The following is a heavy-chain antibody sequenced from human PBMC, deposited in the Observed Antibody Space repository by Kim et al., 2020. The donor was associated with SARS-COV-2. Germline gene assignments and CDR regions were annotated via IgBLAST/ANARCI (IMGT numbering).Heavy chain of an antibody. D-gene: IGHD6-13*01. CDR2: INHSGST. Sequence: SETLSLTCAVYGGSFSGYYWSWIRQPPGKGLEWIGEINHSGSTNYNPSLKSRVTISVDTSKNQFSLKLSSVTAADTAVYYCARLVGSSWYSLAPVRKKYYFDYWGQGTLVTVSS. J-gene: IGHJ4*02. V-gene: IGHV4-34*01. CDR1: GGSFSGYY. CDR3: ARLVGSSWYSLAPVRKKYYFDY.